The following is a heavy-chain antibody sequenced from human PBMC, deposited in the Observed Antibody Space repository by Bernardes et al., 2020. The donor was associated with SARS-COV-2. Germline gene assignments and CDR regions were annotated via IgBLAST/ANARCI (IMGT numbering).Heavy chain of an antibody. D-gene: IGHD6-19*01. CDR3: AANPDYLAVAGTGN. J-gene: IGHJ4*02. Sequence: SETLSLTCTVSGGSISSSSYYWGWIRQPPGKGLEWIGSIYYSGSTYYNPSLKSRVTISVETSKNQFSLKLSSVTAADTAVYYCAANPDYLAVAGTGNWGQGTLVTVSS. V-gene: IGHV4-39*01. CDR1: GGSISSSSYY. CDR2: IYYSGST.